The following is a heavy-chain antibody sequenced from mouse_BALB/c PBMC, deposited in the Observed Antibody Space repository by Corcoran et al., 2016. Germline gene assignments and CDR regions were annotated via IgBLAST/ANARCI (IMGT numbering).Heavy chain of an antibody. CDR1: GYTFTDYE. Sequence: QVQLQQSGAELVRPGASVTLSCKASGYTFTDYEMHWVKQTPVHGLEWIGAIDPETGGTAYNQKFKGKATLTADKSSSTAYMELRSLTSEVSAVYYCTRWYAIDYWSQATSDTVSS. CDR2: IDPETGGT. CDR3: TRWYAIDY. J-gene: IGHJ4*01. V-gene: IGHV1-15*01.